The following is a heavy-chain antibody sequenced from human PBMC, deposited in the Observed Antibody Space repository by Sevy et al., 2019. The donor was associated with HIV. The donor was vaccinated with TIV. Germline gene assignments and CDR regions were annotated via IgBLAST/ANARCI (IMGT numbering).Heavy chain of an antibody. CDR3: ARRTPSMCYYYYYYIDV. CDR2: ISSSSSYI. D-gene: IGHD3-10*02. CDR1: GFTFSSYS. V-gene: IGHV3-21*01. J-gene: IGHJ6*03. Sequence: GGSLRLSCAASGFTFSSYSMNWVRQAPGKGLEWVSSISSSSSYIYYADSVKGRFTICRDNAKNSLYLQMNSLRSEDTAVYYCARRTPSMCYYYYYYIDVWGKGTTVTVSS.